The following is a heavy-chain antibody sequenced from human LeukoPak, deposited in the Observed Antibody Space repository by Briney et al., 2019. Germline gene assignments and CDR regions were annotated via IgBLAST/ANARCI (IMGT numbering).Heavy chain of an antibody. D-gene: IGHD3-10*01. J-gene: IGHJ6*02. Sequence: PSETLSLTCTVSGGSISSYYWSWIRQPPGKGLEWIGYISYSGSTSYNPSLKSRVTMSVDTSKNQFSLKLSPVTAADTAVYYCARGRVLSPRYGSGSYVAYYYYGMDVWGQGTTVTASS. CDR1: GGSISSYY. V-gene: IGHV4-59*12. CDR2: ISYSGST. CDR3: ARGRVLSPRYGSGSYVAYYYYGMDV.